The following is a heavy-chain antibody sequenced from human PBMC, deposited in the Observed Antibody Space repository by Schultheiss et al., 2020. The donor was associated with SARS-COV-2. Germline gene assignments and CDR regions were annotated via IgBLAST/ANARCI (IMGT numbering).Heavy chain of an antibody. CDR3: ARGYSSPKYGMDV. Sequence: SETLSLTCAVSGGSISSYYCSWIRLPPGKGLEWIGEINHSGSTNYNPSLKSRVTISVDTSKNQFSLRLSSVTAADTAVYYCARGYSSPKYGMDVWGKGTTVTVSS. CDR2: INHSGST. V-gene: IGHV4-34*01. CDR1: GGSISSYY. D-gene: IGHD6-13*01. J-gene: IGHJ6*04.